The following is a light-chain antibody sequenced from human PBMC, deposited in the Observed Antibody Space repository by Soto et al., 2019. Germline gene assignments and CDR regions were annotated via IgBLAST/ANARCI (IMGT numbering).Light chain of an antibody. CDR2: DAS. Sequence: DMVLTQSLATLPLSPRERATLSCRASQSVSSYLAWYQQKPGQAPRLLIYDASNRATGIPARFSGSGSGTDFTLTICSLEPEDFAVYYWQQRSNWPGTFGQGTKVDI. CDR1: QSVSSY. J-gene: IGKJ1*01. V-gene: IGKV3-11*01. CDR3: QQRSNWPGT.